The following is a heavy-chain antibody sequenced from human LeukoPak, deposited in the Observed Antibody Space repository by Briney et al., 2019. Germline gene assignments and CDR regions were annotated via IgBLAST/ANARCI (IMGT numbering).Heavy chain of an antibody. CDR3: ARDARGTGAFDY. CDR2: ISAGNGNT. D-gene: IGHD1-1*01. V-gene: IGHV1-3*01. J-gene: IGHJ4*02. Sequence: ASVKVSCKASGYTFTSYAIHWVRQAPGQRLEWMGWISAGNGNTKYSQNFQGRVTFISNTSATTAFMELSSLRSEDAAVYYCARDARGTGAFDYWGQGTLVTASS. CDR1: GYTFTSYA.